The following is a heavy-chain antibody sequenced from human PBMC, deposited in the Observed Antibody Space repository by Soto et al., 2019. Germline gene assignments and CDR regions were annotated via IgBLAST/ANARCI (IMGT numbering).Heavy chain of an antibody. J-gene: IGHJ5*02. Sequence: ASVKVSCKASGYTFTRYDINWVRQATGQGLEWMGWMNPNSGNTGYAQKFQGRVTMTRNTSISTAYMELSSLRSEDTAVYYCARSNTYYYGSGSYSPSRDWFDPWGQGTLVTVSS. V-gene: IGHV1-8*01. CDR2: MNPNSGNT. CDR1: GYTFTRYD. D-gene: IGHD3-10*01. CDR3: ARSNTYYYGSGSYSPSRDWFDP.